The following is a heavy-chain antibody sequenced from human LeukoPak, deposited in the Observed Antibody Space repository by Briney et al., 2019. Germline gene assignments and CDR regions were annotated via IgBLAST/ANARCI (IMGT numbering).Heavy chain of an antibody. D-gene: IGHD3-3*01. Sequence: ASVKVSCKASGYTLTGYYIHWVRQAPGQGLEWMGWINPYTGDTNSAQKFQGRVTMTRDTSISTAYMELSRLTSDDSAVYYCARGPRITIFGVVMANDAFDIWGQGTMVTVSS. CDR2: INPYTGDT. V-gene: IGHV1-2*02. CDR3: ARGPRITIFGVVMANDAFDI. CDR1: GYTLTGYY. J-gene: IGHJ3*02.